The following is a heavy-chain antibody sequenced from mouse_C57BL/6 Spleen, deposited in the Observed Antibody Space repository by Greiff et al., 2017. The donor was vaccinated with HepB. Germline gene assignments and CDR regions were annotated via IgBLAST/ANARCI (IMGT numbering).Heavy chain of an antibody. CDR2: IDPENGDT. Sequence: EVQVVESGAELVRPGASVKLSCTASGFNIKDDYMHWVKQRPEQGLEWIGWIDPENGDTEYASKFQGKATITADTSSNTAYLQLSSLTSEDTAVYYCTTATKGFAYWGQGTLVTVSA. V-gene: IGHV14-4*01. CDR3: TTATKGFAY. J-gene: IGHJ3*01. CDR1: GFNIKDDY.